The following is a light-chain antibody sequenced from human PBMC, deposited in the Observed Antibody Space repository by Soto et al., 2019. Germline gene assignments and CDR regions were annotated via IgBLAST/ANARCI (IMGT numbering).Light chain of an antibody. CDR3: QQFSSYPLT. V-gene: IGKV3-20*01. CDR1: QTVRNNY. Sequence: EFVLTQSPVTLALSPWEMFTLSCGGSQTVRNNYLAWYQQKPGQAPRLLIYDASSRATGIPDRFSGGGSGTDFTLTISRLEPEDFAVYYCQQFSSYPLTFGGGTKVDIK. J-gene: IGKJ4*01. CDR2: DAS.